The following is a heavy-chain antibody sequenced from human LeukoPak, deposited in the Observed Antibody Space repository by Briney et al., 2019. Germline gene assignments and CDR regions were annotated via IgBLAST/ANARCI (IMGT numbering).Heavy chain of an antibody. V-gene: IGHV3-9*01. Sequence: PGGSLRLSCAASGFTFDDYAMHWVRQAPGKGLEWVSGISWNSGSIGYADSVKGRFTISRDNAKNTLYLQMNSLRAEDTAVYYCASFKNWGQGTLVTVSS. CDR2: ISWNSGSI. J-gene: IGHJ4*02. CDR1: GFTFDDYA. CDR3: ASFKN.